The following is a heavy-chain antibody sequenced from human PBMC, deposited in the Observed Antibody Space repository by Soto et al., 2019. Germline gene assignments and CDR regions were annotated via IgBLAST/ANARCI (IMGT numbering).Heavy chain of an antibody. CDR3: ARPGGSGWFYFDS. D-gene: IGHD6-13*01. Sequence: SETLSLTCTVSGGSISGYYWSWIRQPPGKGLEWIGYIYYTGSTVYNPSFKSRVTISVDTSKNHFSLKLTSVTAADTAVYYCARPGGSGWFYFDSWGQGSQVTVSS. V-gene: IGHV4-59*08. J-gene: IGHJ4*02. CDR1: GGSISGYY. CDR2: IYYTGST.